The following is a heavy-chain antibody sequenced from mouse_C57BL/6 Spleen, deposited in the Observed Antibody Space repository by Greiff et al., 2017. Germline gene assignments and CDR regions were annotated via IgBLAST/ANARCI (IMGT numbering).Heavy chain of an antibody. J-gene: IGHJ4*01. CDR3: ARPYYDCGAMDY. D-gene: IGHD2-4*01. CDR1: GFTFSDYG. V-gene: IGHV5-17*01. CDR2: ISSGSSTI. Sequence: DVMLVESGGGLVKPGGSLKLSCAASGFTFSDYGMHWVRQAPEKGLEWVAYISSGSSTIYYADTVKGRFTISRDNAKNTLFLQMTSLRSEDTAMYYCARPYYDCGAMDYWGQGTSVTVSS.